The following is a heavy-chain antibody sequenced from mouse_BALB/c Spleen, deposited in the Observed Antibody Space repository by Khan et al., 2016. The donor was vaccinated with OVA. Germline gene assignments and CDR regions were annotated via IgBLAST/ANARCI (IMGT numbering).Heavy chain of an antibody. CDR3: EKSNYYDYAVDY. D-gene: IGHD1-1*01. Sequence: VELVESGPGLVKPSQSLSLTCTVTGYSFTTYYVWDLIRQFPGNQLEWMGYISYSGSTSYNPSLKSRISITRDTSKNQFFLQLNSVTTEDTATNYLEKSNYYDYAVDYWGQGTSVTVSS. J-gene: IGHJ4*01. V-gene: IGHV3-2*02. CDR1: GYSFTTYYV. CDR2: ISYSGST.